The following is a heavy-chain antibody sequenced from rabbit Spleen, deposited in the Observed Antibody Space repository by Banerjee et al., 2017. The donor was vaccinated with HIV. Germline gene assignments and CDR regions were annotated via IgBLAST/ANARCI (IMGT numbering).Heavy chain of an antibody. V-gene: IGHV1S40*01. CDR1: GFSFTYSDY. Sequence: QSLEESGGDLVKPGASLTLTCTASGFSFTYSDYMCWVRQPPGKGPEWIACIAAGVSFTTYYATWAKGRFTISRENAQNTVFLQMTSLTAADTATYFCARDGAGGSYFALWGPGTWSPS. CDR3: ARDGAGGSYFAL. CDR2: IAAGVSFTT. J-gene: IGHJ4*01. D-gene: IGHD8-1*01.